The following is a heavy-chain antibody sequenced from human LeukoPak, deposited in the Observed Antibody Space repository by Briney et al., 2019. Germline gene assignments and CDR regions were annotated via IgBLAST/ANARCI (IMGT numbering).Heavy chain of an antibody. CDR3: TRNASYCLYF. CDR2: ISHSGST. V-gene: IGHV4-4*02. CDR1: GFSISSGYW. J-gene: IGHJ4*02. Sequence: PSETLSLTCGVSGFSISSGYWWSWVRQPPGKGLEWIGEISHSGSTNYNPSLKSRVTISADRSKNQFSLKLNSVTAADTAVYYCTRNASYCLYFWGQGTPVTVSS. D-gene: IGHD2-21*01.